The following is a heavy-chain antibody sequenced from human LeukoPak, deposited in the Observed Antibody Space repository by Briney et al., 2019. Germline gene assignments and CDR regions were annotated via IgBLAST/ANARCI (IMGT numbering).Heavy chain of an antibody. D-gene: IGHD3-22*01. Sequence: PSETLSLTCTVSGYSISSGYYWGWIRQPPGKGLEWIGSIYHSGSTYYNPSLKSRVTISVDTSKNQFSLKLSSVTAADTAVYYCAREDDSSGYSYYFDYWGQGTLVTVSS. CDR2: IYHSGST. J-gene: IGHJ4*02. CDR1: GYSISSGYY. CDR3: AREDDSSGYSYYFDY. V-gene: IGHV4-38-2*02.